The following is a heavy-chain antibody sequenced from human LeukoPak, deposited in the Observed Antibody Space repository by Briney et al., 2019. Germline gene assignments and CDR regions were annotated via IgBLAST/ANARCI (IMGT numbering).Heavy chain of an antibody. J-gene: IGHJ5*02. V-gene: IGHV4-30-4*01. CDR1: GGSISSGDYY. D-gene: IGHD3-22*01. Sequence: PSETLSLTCTVSGGSISSGDYYWSWIRPPPGKGLEWIGYMYYSGSTYYNPSVKSRVTISVDTSKNQFSLKLSSVTAADTAVYYCARPYYYDSRIDPWGQGTLVTVSS. CDR2: MYYSGST. CDR3: ARPYYYDSRIDP.